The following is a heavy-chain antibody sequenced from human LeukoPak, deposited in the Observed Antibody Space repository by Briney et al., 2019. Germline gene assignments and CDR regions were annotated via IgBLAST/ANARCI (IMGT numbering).Heavy chain of an antibody. CDR3: ARSRWGHGFDY. J-gene: IGHJ4*02. CDR1: GGSISSGGYY. Sequence: SETLSLTCTVSGGSISSGGYYWSWIRQHPGKGLEWIGYIYYSGSTYYNPSLKSRVTISLDTSKNQFSLKLSSVTAADTAVYYCARSRWGHGFDYWGQGTLVTVSS. V-gene: IGHV4-31*03. CDR2: IYYSGST. D-gene: IGHD5-24*01.